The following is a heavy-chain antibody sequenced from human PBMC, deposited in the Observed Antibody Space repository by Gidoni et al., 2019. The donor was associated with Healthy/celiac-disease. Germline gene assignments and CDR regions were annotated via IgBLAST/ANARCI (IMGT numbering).Heavy chain of an antibody. CDR2: ISAYNGNT. CDR3: ARDFHCSSTSCYTSDAFDI. V-gene: IGHV1-18*01. Sequence: QVQLVQSGAEVKKPGASVKVSCKASGYTFTSYGISWVRQAPGQGLEWMGWISAYNGNTNYAQKLQGRVTMTTDTSTSTAYMELRSLRSDDTAVYYCARDFHCSSTSCYTSDAFDIWGQGTMVTVSS. CDR1: GYTFTSYG. D-gene: IGHD2-2*02. J-gene: IGHJ3*02.